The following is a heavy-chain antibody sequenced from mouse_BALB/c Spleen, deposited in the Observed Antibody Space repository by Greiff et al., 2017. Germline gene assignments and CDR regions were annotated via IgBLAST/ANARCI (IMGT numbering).Heavy chain of an antibody. D-gene: IGHD1-1*02. J-gene: IGHJ3*01. CDR1: GFAFSSYD. Sequence: EVMLVESGGGLVKPGGSLKLSCAASGFAFSSYDMSWVRQTPEKRLEWVAYISSGGGSTYYPDTVKGRFTISRDNAKNTLYLQMSSLKAEDTAMYYCARQPYGGLRGFAYWGQGTLVTVSA. CDR3: ARQPYGGLRGFAY. CDR2: ISSGGGST. V-gene: IGHV5-12-1*01.